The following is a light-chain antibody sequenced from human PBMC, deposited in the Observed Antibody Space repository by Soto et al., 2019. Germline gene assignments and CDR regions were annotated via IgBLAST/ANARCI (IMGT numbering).Light chain of an antibody. CDR2: GAS. J-gene: IGKJ4*01. CDR3: QQYSSSPPT. CDR1: QSLSSRY. V-gene: IGKV3-20*01. Sequence: EIVLTQSPGTLSLSPGDRATLSCRASQSLSSRYLAWYRQKPGQAPRLLIYGASNRATGIPDRCSGSGSGTDFTLTISRLEPDDFAVYYCQQYSSSPPTFGGGTKVEIK.